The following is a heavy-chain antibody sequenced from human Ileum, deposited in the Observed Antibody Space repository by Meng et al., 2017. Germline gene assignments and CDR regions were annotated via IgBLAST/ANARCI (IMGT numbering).Heavy chain of an antibody. V-gene: IGHV4-30-4*01. J-gene: IGHJ4*02. CDR2: IFYTGAT. Sequence: QVQLQESGPGLVKPSHTLSLNCTVSGCSITSGYYYWSWIRQPPGKGLEWIGYIFYTGATYSNPSLKSRVTVSLDTSKSQFSLKLSSVTAADTAIYYCVSERRRSYFFDYWGQGTLVTVSS. CDR1: GCSITSGYYY. CDR3: VSERRRSYFFDY.